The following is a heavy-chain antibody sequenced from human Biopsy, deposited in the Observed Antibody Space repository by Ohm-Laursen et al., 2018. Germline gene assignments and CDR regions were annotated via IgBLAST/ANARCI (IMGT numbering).Heavy chain of an antibody. Sequence: PSETPSLTCSVSGGSMTGYAGSWIRLAPGKGLEWIGYIYYSGGTKCNPSLASRVTFSVDMSKSQFSLKLYSVTAADTAVYYCARVEAGTYDALDIWGQGTLVAVSA. J-gene: IGHJ3*02. D-gene: IGHD1-26*01. CDR3: ARVEAGTYDALDI. CDR1: GGSMTGYA. CDR2: IYYSGGT. V-gene: IGHV4-59*01.